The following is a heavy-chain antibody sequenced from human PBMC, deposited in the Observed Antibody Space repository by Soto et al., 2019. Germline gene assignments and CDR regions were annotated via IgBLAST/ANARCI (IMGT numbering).Heavy chain of an antibody. CDR3: ARVTYGSGSLDV. Sequence: QVQLQESGPGLVKSSQTLSLTCTVSGGSIRSDNYYWSWIRQPPGKGLEWIGYIHYSGSTYYNPSLKSRVTISVDKSENQFSLKLSSVTAADTAVYYCARVTYGSGSLDVWGQGTTVTVSS. V-gene: IGHV4-30-4*01. D-gene: IGHD3-10*01. CDR2: IHYSGST. CDR1: GGSIRSDNYY. J-gene: IGHJ6*02.